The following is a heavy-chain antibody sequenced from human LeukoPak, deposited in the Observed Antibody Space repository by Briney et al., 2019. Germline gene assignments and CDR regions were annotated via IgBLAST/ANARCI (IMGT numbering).Heavy chain of an antibody. V-gene: IGHV4-59*12. D-gene: IGHD3-22*01. CDR1: SGSMTDSC. J-gene: IGHJ4*02. CDR3: TREGYDRSGYFLDF. Sequence: LETLSLTCSVSSGSMTDSCWSWFRQAPGKGFEWLGFIYPDGRIEYSPSLRSRVAFSVATSKLEATVRLSSVTASDTAVYYCTREGYDRSGYFLDFWGQGTLVTVSS. CDR2: IYPDGRI.